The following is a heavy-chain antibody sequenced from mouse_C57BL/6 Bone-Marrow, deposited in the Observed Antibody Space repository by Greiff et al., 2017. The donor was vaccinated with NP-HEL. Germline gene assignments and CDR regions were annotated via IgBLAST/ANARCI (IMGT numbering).Heavy chain of an antibody. CDR3: ASSSIYYDYPWFAY. V-gene: IGHV1-69*01. J-gene: IGHJ3*01. D-gene: IGHD2-4*01. CDR1: GYTFTSYW. CDR2: IDPSDSYT. Sequence: QVQLQQPGAELVMPGASVKLSCKASGYTFTSYWMHWVKQRPGQGLEWIGEIDPSDSYTNYNQKFKGKSTLTVDKSSSTAYMQLSSLTSEDSAVYYCASSSIYYDYPWFAYWGQGTLVTVSA.